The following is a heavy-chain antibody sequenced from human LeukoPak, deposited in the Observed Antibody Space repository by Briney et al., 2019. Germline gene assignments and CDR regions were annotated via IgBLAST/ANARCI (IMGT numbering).Heavy chain of an antibody. CDR1: GFTFSNAW. Sequence: GGSLRLSCAASGFTFSNAWMSWVRQAPGKGLEWVGRIKGKTDGGTTDYAAPVKGRFTIPRDDSKNTLYLQMNSLKTEDTAVYYCTTDLGVEYSSSWDPDYYYYMDVWGKGTTVTVSS. D-gene: IGHD6-6*01. CDR2: IKGKTDGGTT. V-gene: IGHV3-15*01. CDR3: TTDLGVEYSSSWDPDYYYYMDV. J-gene: IGHJ6*03.